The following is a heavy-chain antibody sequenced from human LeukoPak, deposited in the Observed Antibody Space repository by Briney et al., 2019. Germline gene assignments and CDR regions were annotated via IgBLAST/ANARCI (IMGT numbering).Heavy chain of an antibody. D-gene: IGHD6-13*01. CDR1: GFTVSSNY. CDR2: IYSGGST. J-gene: IGHJ3*02. Sequence: GGSLRLSCAASGFTVSSNYMSWVRQAPGKGLEWVSVIYSGGSTYYADSVKGRFTISRDNSKNTLYLQMNSLRAEDTAVYYCARAQYSSSWYDAFDIWGQGTMVTVPS. V-gene: IGHV3-53*01. CDR3: ARAQYSSSWYDAFDI.